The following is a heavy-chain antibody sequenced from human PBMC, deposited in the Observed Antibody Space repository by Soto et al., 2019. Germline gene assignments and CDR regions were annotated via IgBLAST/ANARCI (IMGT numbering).Heavy chain of an antibody. V-gene: IGHV1-2*04. CDR1: GYTFTGYY. D-gene: IGHD6-13*01. J-gene: IGHJ4*02. Sequence: ASVKVSCKASGYTFTGYYMHWVRQAPGQGLEWMGWINPNSGGTNYAQKFQGWVTMTRDTSISTAYMELSRLRSGDTAVYYCALQSTSSSSWYYFDYWGQGTLVTVSS. CDR3: ALQSTSSSSWYYFDY. CDR2: INPNSGGT.